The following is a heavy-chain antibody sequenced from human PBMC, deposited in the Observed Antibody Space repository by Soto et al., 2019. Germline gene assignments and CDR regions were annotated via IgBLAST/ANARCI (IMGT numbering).Heavy chain of an antibody. CDR1: GFSLSSTRMA. CDR2: IYWDDDK. CDR3: AHIVVAGLGYYFDY. D-gene: IGHD6-19*01. J-gene: IGHJ4*02. V-gene: IGHV2-5*02. Sequence: QITLKESGPTLVKPTQTLTLTCTFSGFSLSSTRMAVGWIRQPPGKALEWLALIYWDDDKRYSPFLKSRLTIPKDTTKNQVVLTMSNMDPVHTARYYCAHIVVAGLGYYFDYWGQGTLVTVSS.